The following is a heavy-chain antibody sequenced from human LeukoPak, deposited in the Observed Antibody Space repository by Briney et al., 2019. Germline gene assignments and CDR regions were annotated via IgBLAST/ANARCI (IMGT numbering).Heavy chain of an antibody. V-gene: IGHV3-7*01. CDR2: INQDGSEK. J-gene: IGHJ4*02. CDR3: ARPGY. Sequence: GGSLRLSCAASGFTFSSYAMSWVRQAPGKGLEWVANINQDGSEKYYVDSVKGRFTISRDNAKKSVYLQMSSLKAEDTAVYYCARPGYWGQGTLVTVSS. CDR1: GFTFSSYA.